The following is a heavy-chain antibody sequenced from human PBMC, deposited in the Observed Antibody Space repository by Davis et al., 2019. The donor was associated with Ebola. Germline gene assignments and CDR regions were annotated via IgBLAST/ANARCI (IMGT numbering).Heavy chain of an antibody. V-gene: IGHV3-23*01. CDR2: TTRSGGST. Sequence: GESLKISCVASGFAFNTFAMSWVRQAPGKGLEWVSGTTRSGGSTYYADSVKGRFTISRDNSRNTLYLQMNSLRAEDTAVYYCAKDGGNYPYWYFDLWGRGTLVTVSS. D-gene: IGHD1-7*01. CDR1: GFAFNTFA. J-gene: IGHJ2*01. CDR3: AKDGGNYPYWYFDL.